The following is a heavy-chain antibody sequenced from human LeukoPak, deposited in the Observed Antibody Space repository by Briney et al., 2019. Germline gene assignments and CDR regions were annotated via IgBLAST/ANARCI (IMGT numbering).Heavy chain of an antibody. Sequence: SETLSLTCAVYGGSFSGYYWSWIRQPPGKGLEWIGEINHSGSTNYNPSLKSRVTISVDTSKNQFSLKLSSVTAADTAVYYCARPGPYGSGSYPPLSRYYYYMDVWGKGTTVTISS. CDR1: GGSFSGYY. J-gene: IGHJ6*03. V-gene: IGHV4-34*01. CDR3: ARPGPYGSGSYPPLSRYYYYMDV. D-gene: IGHD3-10*01. CDR2: INHSGST.